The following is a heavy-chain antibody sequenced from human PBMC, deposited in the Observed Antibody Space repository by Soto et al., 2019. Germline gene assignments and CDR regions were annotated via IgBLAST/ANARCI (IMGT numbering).Heavy chain of an antibody. CDR3: ARSHYFDSGTCACDV. J-gene: IGHJ3*01. V-gene: IGHV3-74*01. CDR2: INSGGSTT. CDR1: GFTFSTQW. D-gene: IGHD3-10*01. Sequence: PGGSLRLSCAASGFTFSTQWMHWVRQAPGKGLVWVSRINSGGSTTNYADSVKGRFTISRDNAKNTLYLQMNSLRAEDTAVYFCARSHYFDSGTCACDVWGQGTLVTVSS.